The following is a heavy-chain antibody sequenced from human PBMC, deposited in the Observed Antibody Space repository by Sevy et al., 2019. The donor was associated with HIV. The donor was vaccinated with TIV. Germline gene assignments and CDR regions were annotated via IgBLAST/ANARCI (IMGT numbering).Heavy chain of an antibody. CDR1: GFTFSNAW. D-gene: IGHD6-13*01. V-gene: IGHV3-15*01. Sequence: GGCLRLSCAASGFTFSNAWMSWVRQAPGKGLEWVGRIKSKTDGGTTDYAAPVKGRFTISRDESKNTLYLQMNSLKTEDTAVYYCTLGSRIIRGNDAFDIWGQGTMVTVSS. CDR3: TLGSRIIRGNDAFDI. CDR2: IKSKTDGGTT. J-gene: IGHJ3*02.